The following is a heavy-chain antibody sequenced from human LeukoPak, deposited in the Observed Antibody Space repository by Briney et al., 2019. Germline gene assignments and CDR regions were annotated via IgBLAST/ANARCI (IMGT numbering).Heavy chain of an antibody. Sequence: ASVKVSCKASGYTFTGYYMHWVRQAPEQGLEWMGWINPNSGGTNYAQKFQGRVTMTRDTSISTAYMELSRLRSDDTAVYYCARDRDDYGDYSYWGQGTLVTVSS. CDR2: INPNSGGT. D-gene: IGHD4-17*01. CDR3: ARDRDDYGDYSY. V-gene: IGHV1-2*02. J-gene: IGHJ4*02. CDR1: GYTFTGYY.